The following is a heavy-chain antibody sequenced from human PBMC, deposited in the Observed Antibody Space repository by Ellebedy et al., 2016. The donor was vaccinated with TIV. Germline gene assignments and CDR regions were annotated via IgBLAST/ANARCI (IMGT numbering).Heavy chain of an antibody. CDR2: IFSKDEK. CDR3: ARTLRYCGGDCSYQFDY. CDR1: GFSLTNVIMA. D-gene: IGHD2-21*02. Sequence: SGPTLVKPTETLTLTCTVSGFSLTNVIMAVSWFRQPPGKALEWLANIFSKDEKSYSTSLHNRLTISKDTAKSQVVLTMTNLDPVDTATYYCARTLRYCGGDCSYQFDYWGQGTLVPVSS. V-gene: IGHV2-26*01. J-gene: IGHJ4*02.